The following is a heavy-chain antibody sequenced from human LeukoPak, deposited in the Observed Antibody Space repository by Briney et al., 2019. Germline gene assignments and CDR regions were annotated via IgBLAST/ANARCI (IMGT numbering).Heavy chain of an antibody. Sequence: KPSQTLSLTCSVSGGSISSGDYYWSWIRQPPGKGLEWIGYIYYSGNTYYNPSLKSRVTISVDTSKNQSSLKLSSVTAADTAVYYCARGLSQRKQQRGRPGAVNWFDPWGQGTLVTVSS. D-gene: IGHD5-24*01. V-gene: IGHV4-30-4*08. CDR3: ARGLSQRKQQRGRPGAVNWFDP. CDR1: GGSISSGDYY. J-gene: IGHJ5*02. CDR2: IYYSGNT.